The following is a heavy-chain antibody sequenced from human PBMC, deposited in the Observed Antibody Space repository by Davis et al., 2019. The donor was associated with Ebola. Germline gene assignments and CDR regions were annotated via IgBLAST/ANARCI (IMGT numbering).Heavy chain of an antibody. CDR2: IYYSGST. D-gene: IGHD6-13*01. CDR3: ARAWRIAAAVDY. Sequence: SETLSLTCTVSGGSISSYYWSWIRQPPGKGLEWSGYIYYSGSTNYNPSLKSRVTISVDTSKNQFSLKLSSVTAADTAVYYCARAWRIAAAVDYWGQGTLVTVSS. J-gene: IGHJ4*02. V-gene: IGHV4-59*01. CDR1: GGSISSYY.